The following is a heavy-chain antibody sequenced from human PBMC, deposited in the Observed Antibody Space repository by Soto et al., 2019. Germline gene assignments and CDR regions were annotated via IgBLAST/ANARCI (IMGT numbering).Heavy chain of an antibody. Sequence: GGSLRLSCAASGFTFSNAWMNWVRQAPGKGLEWVGRIKSKTDGGTTDYAAPVKGRFTISRDDSKNTLYLQMNSLKTEDAAVYYCTTDSPYGSGSYYRGYAFDIWGQGTMVTVSS. J-gene: IGHJ3*02. V-gene: IGHV3-15*07. D-gene: IGHD3-10*01. CDR3: TTDSPYGSGSYYRGYAFDI. CDR1: GFTFSNAW. CDR2: IKSKTDGGTT.